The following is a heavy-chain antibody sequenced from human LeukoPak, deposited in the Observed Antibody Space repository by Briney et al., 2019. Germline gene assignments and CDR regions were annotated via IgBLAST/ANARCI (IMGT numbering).Heavy chain of an antibody. J-gene: IGHJ5*02. Sequence: NSSETLSLTCTVSGGSISTYYWSWIRQPPGKGLEWIGYIFYSGSTNYNPSLKSRVTISVDTSKNQFSLKLSSVTAADTAVYYCARVYCPNGVCYNSRGWFDPWGQGTLVTVSS. CDR3: ARVYCPNGVCYNSRGWFDP. CDR2: IFYSGST. CDR1: GGSISTYY. D-gene: IGHD2-8*01. V-gene: IGHV4-59*01.